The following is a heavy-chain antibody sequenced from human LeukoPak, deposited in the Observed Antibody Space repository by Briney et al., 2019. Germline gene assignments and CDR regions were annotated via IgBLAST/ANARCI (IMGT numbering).Heavy chain of an antibody. Sequence: GASVKVSCKASGYTFTGYYMHWVRQAPGQGLEWMGWINPNSGGTNYAQKFQGRVTMTRDTSISTAYMELSRLRSDDTAVYYCAREYYDFWSGSIYYYYGMDVWGQGTTVTVSS. V-gene: IGHV1-2*02. J-gene: IGHJ6*02. CDR2: INPNSGGT. D-gene: IGHD3-3*01. CDR1: GYTFTGYY. CDR3: AREYYDFWSGSIYYYYGMDV.